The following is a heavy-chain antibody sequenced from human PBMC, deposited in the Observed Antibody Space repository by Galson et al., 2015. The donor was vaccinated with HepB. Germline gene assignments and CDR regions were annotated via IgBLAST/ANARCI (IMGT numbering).Heavy chain of an antibody. V-gene: IGHV3-33*01. CDR1: GFTFSSYG. CDR2: IWYDGSSK. CDR3: ARETSGRGWRAFDI. D-gene: IGHD2-8*02. J-gene: IGHJ3*02. Sequence: SLRLSCAASGFTFSSYGMHWVRQAPGKGLEWVAVIWYDGSSKYYADSVKGRFTISRDNSKNTLYLQMNSLRAEDTAVYYCARETSGRGWRAFDIWGQGTMVTVSS.